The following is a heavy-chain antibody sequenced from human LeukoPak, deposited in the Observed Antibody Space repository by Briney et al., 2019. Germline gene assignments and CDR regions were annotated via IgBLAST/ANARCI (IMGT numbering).Heavy chain of an antibody. Sequence: SVKVSCKASGGTFSSYAISWVRQAPGQGLEWMGGIIPIFGTANYAQKFQGRVTITADESTSTAYMELSSLRSEDTAVYYCARGPHYYGSGSYYHFDYWGQGTLVTVSS. V-gene: IGHV1-69*13. D-gene: IGHD3-10*01. CDR3: ARGPHYYGSGSYYHFDY. CDR2: IIPIFGTA. CDR1: GGTFSSYA. J-gene: IGHJ4*02.